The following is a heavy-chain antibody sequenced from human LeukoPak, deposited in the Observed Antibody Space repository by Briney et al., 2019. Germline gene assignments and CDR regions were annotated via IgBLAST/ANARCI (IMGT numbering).Heavy chain of an antibody. CDR2: INSDGRST. J-gene: IGHJ6*02. CDR1: GFTFSSYW. V-gene: IGHV3-74*01. Sequence: GGALRLSCAASGFTFSSYWMHWVRQAPGKGLVWVSRINSDGRSTSYADSVKGRFTISRDNAKNTLYLQMNSLRAEDTAVYYCAREEGSDYGDYFYGMDVWRQGTTVTVSS. D-gene: IGHD4-17*01. CDR3: AREEGSDYGDYFYGMDV.